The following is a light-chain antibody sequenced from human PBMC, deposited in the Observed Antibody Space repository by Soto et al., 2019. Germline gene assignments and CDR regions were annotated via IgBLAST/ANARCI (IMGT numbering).Light chain of an antibody. V-gene: IGKV3-20*01. CDR3: QHYGSSPPSIT. J-gene: IGKJ5*01. CDR2: GAS. Sequence: ESLLTQSPCTLSLSPVGIATLSCRATQSVSSSYLAWYQQKPGQAPRLLIYGASSRATGIPDRFSGSGSGTDFTLTISRLEPEDFAVYYCQHYGSSPPSITFGQGTRLEIK. CDR1: QSVSSSY.